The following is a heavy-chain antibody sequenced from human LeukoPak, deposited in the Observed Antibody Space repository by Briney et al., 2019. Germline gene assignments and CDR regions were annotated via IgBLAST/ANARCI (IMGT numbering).Heavy chain of an antibody. CDR1: GYSFTSYW. V-gene: IGHV5-10-1*01. Sequence: GESLKISCKGSGYSFTSYWISWVRQMPGKGLEWMGRIDPSDSYTNYSPSFQGHVTISADKSISTAYLQWSSLKASDTAMYYCARTPGRYCSGGGCPPPIDYWGQGTLVTVSS. D-gene: IGHD2-15*01. J-gene: IGHJ4*02. CDR3: ARTPGRYCSGGGCPPPIDY. CDR2: IDPSDSYT.